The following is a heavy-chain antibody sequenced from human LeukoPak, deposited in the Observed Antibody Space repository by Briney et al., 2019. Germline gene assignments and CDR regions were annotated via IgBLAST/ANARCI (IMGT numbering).Heavy chain of an antibody. Sequence: KPSETLSLTCTVSGGSISSYYWSWIRKPPGKGLEWIGNIHHSGSTYYNPSLKSRVTISVDTSKNQFSLKLSSVTAADTAVYYCARVYYGSGYRFDPWGQGALLTASS. J-gene: IGHJ5*02. CDR3: ARVYYGSGYRFDP. D-gene: IGHD3-10*01. CDR1: GGSISSYY. V-gene: IGHV4-59*08. CDR2: IHHSGST.